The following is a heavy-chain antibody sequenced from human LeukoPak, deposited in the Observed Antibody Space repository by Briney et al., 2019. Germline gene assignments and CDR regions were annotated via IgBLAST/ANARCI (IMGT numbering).Heavy chain of an antibody. CDR3: ARAKGDSSGLDY. CDR2: ISGSGGST. J-gene: IGHJ4*02. D-gene: IGHD3-22*01. Sequence: GGSLRLSCAASGFTFRSYAMSWVRQAPGKGLEWVSGISGSGGSTYYADSVKGRFTISRDNSKNTLYLQMNSLRAEDTAVYYCARAKGDSSGLDYWGQGTLVTVSS. CDR1: GFTFRSYA. V-gene: IGHV3-23*01.